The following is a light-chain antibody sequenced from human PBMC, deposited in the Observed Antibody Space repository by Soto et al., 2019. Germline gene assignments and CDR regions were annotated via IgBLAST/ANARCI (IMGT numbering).Light chain of an antibody. CDR3: SSHTSSGTRV. J-gene: IGLJ2*01. CDR2: DVS. V-gene: IGLV2-14*03. CDR1: SSDVGAYNY. Sequence: QSALTQPASVSGSPGQSITISCTGTSSDVGAYNYVSWYQQHPGKAPKLMIYDVSNRPSGVSNRFSGSKSGNTASLTISGLQAEDEGDYYCSSHTSSGTRVFGGGTKVTVL.